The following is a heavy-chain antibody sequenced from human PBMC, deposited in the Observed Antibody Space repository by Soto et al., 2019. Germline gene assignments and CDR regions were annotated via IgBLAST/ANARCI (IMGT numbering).Heavy chain of an antibody. V-gene: IGHV3-48*03. J-gene: IGHJ3*01. CDR3: ARRGSR. CDR2: IHPSGQPI. CDR1: GFTFSSSE. Sequence: EVQLVESGGGLIQPGGSLRLSCAASGFTFSSSEMYWVRQAPGKGLEWVSYIHPSGQPIFYADSVKGRFTISRDNAKNSLYLQMSGRRAEDSAVYYCARRGSRWGQWTIVTVSS. D-gene: IGHD2-15*01.